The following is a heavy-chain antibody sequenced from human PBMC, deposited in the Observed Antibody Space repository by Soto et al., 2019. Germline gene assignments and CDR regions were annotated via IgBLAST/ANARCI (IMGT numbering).Heavy chain of an antibody. CDR2: ISSNGGST. Sequence: EVHLVESGGGLVQPGGSLRLSCVASGFTFRNYAMHWVRQAPGKGLQYVSSISSNGGSTYYANSVKGRFTISRDNSKNTLFLQRGSLRVEDMAVYYCARDRCSSTGCHNEFDIWGQGTMVTVSS. V-gene: IGHV3-64*01. CDR1: GFTFRNYA. D-gene: IGHD2-2*02. J-gene: IGHJ3*02. CDR3: ARDRCSSTGCHNEFDI.